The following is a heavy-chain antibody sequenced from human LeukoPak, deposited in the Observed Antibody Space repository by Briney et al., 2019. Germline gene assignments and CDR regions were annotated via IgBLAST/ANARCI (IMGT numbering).Heavy chain of an antibody. J-gene: IGHJ6*03. CDR1: GFTLSKFD. CDR3: AKAIRDIVATISLEDNPYYYYYMDV. V-gene: IGHV3-23*01. CDR2: ISRSGSGDNT. D-gene: IGHD5-12*01. Sequence: PGGSLRLSCAASGFTLSKFDMYWVRQAPGKGLECVSVISRSGSGDNTYYADSVKGRFTISRDNSKNTLYLQMNSLRAEDTAVYYCAKAIRDIVATISLEDNPYYYYYMDVWGKGTTVTVSS.